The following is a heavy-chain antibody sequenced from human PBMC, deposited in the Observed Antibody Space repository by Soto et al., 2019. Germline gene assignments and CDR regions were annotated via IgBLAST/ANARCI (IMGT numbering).Heavy chain of an antibody. V-gene: IGHV3-23*01. J-gene: IGHJ4*02. CDR1: GFTFSSYA. Sequence: EVQLLESGGGLVQPGGSLRLSCAASGFTFSSYAMRWVRQAPVKGLEWVSAISGSGGSTYYADSVKGPFTISRDNSKNTLYLQMNSLRAEDTAVYYCARRGSGSYYDYWGQGNLVTVSS. CDR2: ISGSGGST. D-gene: IGHD1-26*01. CDR3: ARRGSGSYYDY.